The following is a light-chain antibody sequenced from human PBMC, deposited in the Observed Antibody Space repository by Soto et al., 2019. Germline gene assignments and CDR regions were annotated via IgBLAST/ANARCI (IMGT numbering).Light chain of an antibody. CDR2: EVE. CDR3: LPYGGSNNYV. Sequence: QSALTQPPSASESPGQSVTISCTGTSSDVGGYHYVSWYQHHPGRAPKLLIYEVEKRPPGVPGRFSGSKSGNTASLTVSGLQADEGADYYCLPYGGSNNYVFGTGTKVPFL. CDR1: SSDVGGYHY. J-gene: IGLJ1*01. V-gene: IGLV2-8*01.